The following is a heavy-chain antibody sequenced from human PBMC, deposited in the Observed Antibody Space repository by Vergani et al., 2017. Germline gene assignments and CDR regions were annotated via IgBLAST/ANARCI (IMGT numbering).Heavy chain of an antibody. Sequence: VQLVESGGGLVKPGGSLRLSCAASGFTFDDYTMHWVRQAPGKGLEWVSLISWDGGSTYYADSVKGRFTISRDNSKNSLYLQMNSLRTEDTALYYCAKGDCSGGSCPGGGHYFDYWGQGTLVTVSS. CDR3: AKGDCSGGSCPGGGHYFDY. CDR1: GFTFDDYT. D-gene: IGHD2-15*01. J-gene: IGHJ4*02. CDR2: ISWDGGST. V-gene: IGHV3-43*01.